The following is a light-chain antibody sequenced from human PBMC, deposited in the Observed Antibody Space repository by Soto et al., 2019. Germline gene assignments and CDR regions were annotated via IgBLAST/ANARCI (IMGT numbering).Light chain of an antibody. Sequence: EIVMTQSPATLSVSPGERATLSCRASQSVSSNLAWYQQKPGQAPRLLIYAISTRATGIPARFSGSGSGTEFTLTFSSLQSEDFAVYYCQQHNDWPLTFGHGTRV. V-gene: IGKV3D-15*01. CDR3: QQHNDWPLT. CDR1: QSVSSN. J-gene: IGKJ5*01. CDR2: AIS.